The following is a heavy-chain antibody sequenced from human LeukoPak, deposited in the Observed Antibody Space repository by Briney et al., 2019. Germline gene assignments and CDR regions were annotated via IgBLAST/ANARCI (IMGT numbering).Heavy chain of an antibody. V-gene: IGHV4-59*01. J-gene: IGHJ3*02. Sequence: SETLSLTCTVSGGSISSYYWSWIRQLPGKGLEWIGYIYYSGSTNYNPSLKSRVTISVDTSKNQFSLKLSSVTAADTAVYYCARGVVVVIANDAFDIWGQGTMVTVSS. CDR3: ARGVVVVIANDAFDI. CDR2: IYYSGST. CDR1: GGSISSYY. D-gene: IGHD2-21*01.